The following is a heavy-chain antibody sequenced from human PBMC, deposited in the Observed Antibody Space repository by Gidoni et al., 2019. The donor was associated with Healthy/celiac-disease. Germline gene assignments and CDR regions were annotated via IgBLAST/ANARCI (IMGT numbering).Heavy chain of an antibody. V-gene: IGHV1-69*06. Sequence: QMQLVQSGAAGKKTGCSVTVSCEASGGTFSSYAISWVRPAPGQGLEWMGGIIPIVGTANYAQKFQGRVTITADKSTSTAYMELSSLRSEDTAVYYCASMVRVVQWFDPWGQGTLVTVSS. J-gene: IGHJ5*02. CDR3: ASMVRVVQWFDP. CDR2: IIPIVGTA. CDR1: GGTFSSYA. D-gene: IGHD3-10*01.